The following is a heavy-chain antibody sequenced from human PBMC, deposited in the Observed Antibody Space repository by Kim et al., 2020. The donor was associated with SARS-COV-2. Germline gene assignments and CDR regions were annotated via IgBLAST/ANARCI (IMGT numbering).Heavy chain of an antibody. V-gene: IGHV3-64D*06. J-gene: IGHJ4*02. Sequence: GGSLRLSCSASGFTFSSYAMHWVHQAPGKGLEYVSAISSNGGSTYYADSVKGRFTISRDNSKNTLYLQMSSLRAEDTAVYYCVKDLEGSGSYFFVFDYWGQGTLVTVSS. D-gene: IGHD3-10*01. CDR2: ISSNGGST. CDR3: VKDLEGSGSYFFVFDY. CDR1: GFTFSSYA.